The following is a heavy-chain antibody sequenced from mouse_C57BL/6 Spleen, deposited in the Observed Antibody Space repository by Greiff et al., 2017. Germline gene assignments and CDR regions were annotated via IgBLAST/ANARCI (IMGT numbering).Heavy chain of an antibody. D-gene: IGHD3-2*02. Sequence: EVHLVESGEGLVKPGGSLKLSCAASGFTFSSYAMSWVRQTPEKRLEWVAYISSGGDYIYYADTVKGRFTISRDNARNTLYLQMSSLKSEDTAMYYCTRDELRLLPMDYWGQGTSVTVSS. CDR1: GFTFSSYA. CDR2: ISSGGDYI. V-gene: IGHV5-9-1*02. J-gene: IGHJ4*01. CDR3: TRDELRLLPMDY.